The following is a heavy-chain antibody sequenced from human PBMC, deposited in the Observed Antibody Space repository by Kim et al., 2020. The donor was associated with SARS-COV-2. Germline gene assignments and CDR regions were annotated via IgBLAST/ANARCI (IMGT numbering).Heavy chain of an antibody. V-gene: IGHV3-48*01. D-gene: IGHD2-2*01. J-gene: IGHJ4*02. Sequence: GGSLRLSCAASGFTFTPYSMNWVRQAPGGGLEWVSYITSTGSNIKYTDSVKGRFTISRDNAKSSVYLQMNSLRAEDTALYFCARSVEGHFDVWGQGTPVT. CDR2: ITSTGSNI. CDR1: GFTFTPYS. CDR3: ARSVEGHFDV.